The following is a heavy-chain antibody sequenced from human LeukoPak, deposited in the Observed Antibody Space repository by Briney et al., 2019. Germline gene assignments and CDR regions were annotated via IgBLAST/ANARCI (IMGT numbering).Heavy chain of an antibody. Sequence: PGGSLRLSCAASGFTFSSYSMNWVRQAPWKGLEWVSSISSNSIYIYYADSVKGRFTISRDNAKNSLYLQMNSLRTEDTAVYYCARDVSRISDYWGQGTLVTVSS. CDR3: ARDVSRISDY. V-gene: IGHV3-21*01. CDR1: GFTFSSYS. J-gene: IGHJ4*02. CDR2: ISSNSIYI. D-gene: IGHD2-15*01.